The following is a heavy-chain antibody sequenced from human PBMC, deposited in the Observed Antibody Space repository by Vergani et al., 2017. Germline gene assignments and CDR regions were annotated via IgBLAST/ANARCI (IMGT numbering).Heavy chain of an antibody. CDR2: ISWNSGSI. V-gene: IGHV3-9*01. CDR3: AKDYYDSSGGDAFDI. CDR1: GFTFDDYA. D-gene: IGHD3-22*01. Sequence: EVQLLESGGGLVQPGGSLRLSCAASGFTFDDYAMHWVRQAPGKGLEWVSGISWNSGSIGYADSVKGRFTITRDNAKNSLYLQMNSLRAEDTALYYCAKDYYDSSGGDAFDIWGQGTMVTVSS. J-gene: IGHJ3*02.